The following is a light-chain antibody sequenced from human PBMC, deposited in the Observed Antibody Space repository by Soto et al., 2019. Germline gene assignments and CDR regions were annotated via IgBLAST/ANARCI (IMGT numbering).Light chain of an antibody. CDR2: DVS. J-gene: IGLJ1*01. CDR3: SSYTTRNARQRV. V-gene: IGLV2-14*01. CDR1: SSDVGGYNY. Sequence: QSALTQPASVSGSPGQSNTISCTGTSSDVGGYNYVSWYQQHPGKATNFMIYDVSNRPSGVSNRFSGSKSGNTASLTISGLQAEGGGDYYCSSYTTRNARQRVFGTGTKVTVL.